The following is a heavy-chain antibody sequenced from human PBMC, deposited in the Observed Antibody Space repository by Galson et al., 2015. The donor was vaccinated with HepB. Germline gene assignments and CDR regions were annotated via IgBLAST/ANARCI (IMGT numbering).Heavy chain of an antibody. CDR3: ARVVGIQLWFDY. J-gene: IGHJ4*02. D-gene: IGHD5-18*01. CDR1: GFTFSTYS. V-gene: IGHV3-21*01. Sequence: SLRLSCAASGFTFSTYSMGWVRQAPGKGLEWVSYISSSNSYIYYADSVKGRFTISRDNAKNSLYLQMNSLRAEDTAVYYCARVVGIQLWFDYWGQGTLVTVSS. CDR2: ISSSNSYI.